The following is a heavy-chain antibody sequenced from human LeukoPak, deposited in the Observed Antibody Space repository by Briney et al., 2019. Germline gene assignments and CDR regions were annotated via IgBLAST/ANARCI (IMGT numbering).Heavy chain of an antibody. CDR2: INHSGST. CDR3: ASIAAAGDFDH. Sequence: SETLSLTCAVYGGSFSGYYWSWIRQPPGKGLEWIGEINHSGSTNYNPSLKSRVTISVDTSKNQFSLKLSSVTAADTAVYYCASIAAAGDFDHWGQGTLVTVSS. D-gene: IGHD6-13*01. CDR1: GGSFSGYY. J-gene: IGHJ4*02. V-gene: IGHV4-34*01.